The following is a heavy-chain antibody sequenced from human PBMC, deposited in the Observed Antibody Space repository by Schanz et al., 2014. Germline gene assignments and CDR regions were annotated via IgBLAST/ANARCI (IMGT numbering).Heavy chain of an antibody. CDR3: AKARRKSNCSGGRCFHYSYYGMDV. CDR1: GFTFSSYS. Sequence: DVQLVESGGGLVKPGGSLRLSCAASGFTFSSYSMNWVRQAPGKGLEWVSSISSSSSYIYYADSVKGRFTISRDNSKNILYLQMNSLRAEDTAVYYCAKARRKSNCSGGRCFHYSYYGMDVWGQGTTVTVSS. D-gene: IGHD2-15*01. CDR2: ISSSSSYI. V-gene: IGHV3-21*04. J-gene: IGHJ6*02.